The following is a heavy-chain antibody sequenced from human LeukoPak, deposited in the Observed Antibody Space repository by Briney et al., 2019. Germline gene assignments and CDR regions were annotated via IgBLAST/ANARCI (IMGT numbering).Heavy chain of an antibody. CDR2: IRSDGSNK. J-gene: IGHJ4*02. CDR3: AKARIAVAVREDLDH. V-gene: IGHV3-30*02. D-gene: IGHD6-19*01. CDR1: GFTFSSYG. Sequence: GGSLRLSCAASGFTFSSYGMHWFRQAPGKGLEWVAFIRSDGSNKYYGDSVKGRFTISRDNSKNTLNLQMNSLRPEDTAVFYCAKARIAVAVREDLDHWGQGTLVTVSS.